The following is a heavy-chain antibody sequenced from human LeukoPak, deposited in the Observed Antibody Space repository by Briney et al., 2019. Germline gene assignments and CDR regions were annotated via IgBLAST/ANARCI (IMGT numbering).Heavy chain of an antibody. V-gene: IGHV4-59*01. CDR3: ARGGRSHSY. CDR2: IHYTGST. CDR1: GGSINSYY. Sequence: SETLSLTCTVSGGSINSYYWSWVRQPPGKRMEWIGYIHYTGSTNYNPSLESRVTISVDTSKNQISLKVNSETAADTAVYHCARGGRSHSYWGQGILVTVSS. J-gene: IGHJ4*02. D-gene: IGHD1-26*01.